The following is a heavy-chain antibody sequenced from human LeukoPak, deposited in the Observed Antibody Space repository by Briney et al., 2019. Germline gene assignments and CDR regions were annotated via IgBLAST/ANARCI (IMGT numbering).Heavy chain of an antibody. J-gene: IGHJ6*02. CDR1: GGSFSGYY. Sequence: SETLSLTCAVYGGSFSGYYWSWIRQPPGKGLEWIGEIIHSGSSNYNPSLKSRVTISVDTSKNQVSLKLSSVTAADTAVYYCARHLGLGGYGMDVWGQGTTVTVSS. V-gene: IGHV4-34*12. CDR2: IIHSGSS. CDR3: ARHLGLGGYGMDV. D-gene: IGHD1-26*01.